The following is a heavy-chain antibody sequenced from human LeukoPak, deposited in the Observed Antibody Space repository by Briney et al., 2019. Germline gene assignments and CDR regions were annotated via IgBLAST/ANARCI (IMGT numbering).Heavy chain of an antibody. CDR3: ARESAAIVSGWFDP. Sequence: SSETLSLTCTVSGGSISSYYWSWIRQPAGKGLEWIGRIYTSGSTNYNPSLKSRVTMSVDTSKNQFSLKLSSVTAADTAVYYCARESAAIVSGWFDPWGQGTLVTVSS. CDR1: GGSISSYY. J-gene: IGHJ5*02. CDR2: IYTSGST. V-gene: IGHV4-4*07. D-gene: IGHD2-2*02.